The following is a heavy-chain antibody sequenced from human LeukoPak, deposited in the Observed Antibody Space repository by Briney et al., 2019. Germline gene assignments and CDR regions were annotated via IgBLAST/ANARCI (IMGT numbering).Heavy chain of an antibody. Sequence: GGSLRLSCAASGFTFSSYAMSWVRQAPGKGLEWVSAISGSGGSTYYADSVKGRFTISRDNSKDTLYLQMNSLRAEDTAVYYCAKDQGYSSSYHFDYWGQGTLVTVSS. CDR3: AKDQGYSSSYHFDY. V-gene: IGHV3-23*01. CDR2: ISGSGGST. D-gene: IGHD6-6*01. CDR1: GFTFSSYA. J-gene: IGHJ4*02.